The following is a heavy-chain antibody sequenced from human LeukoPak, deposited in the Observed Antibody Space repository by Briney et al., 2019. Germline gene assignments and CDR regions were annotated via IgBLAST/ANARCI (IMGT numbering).Heavy chain of an antibody. V-gene: IGHV4-34*01. CDR2: INHSGST. CDR3: ARGSPSAITIFGVVRRKNWFDP. CDR1: GGSFSGYY. Sequence: SETLSLTCAVYGGSFSGYYWSWIRQPPGKGLEWIGEINHSGSTNYNPSLKSRVTISLDTSKNQFSLKLSSVTAADTAVYHCARGSPSAITIFGVVRRKNWFDPWGQGTLVTVSS. D-gene: IGHD3-3*01. J-gene: IGHJ5*02.